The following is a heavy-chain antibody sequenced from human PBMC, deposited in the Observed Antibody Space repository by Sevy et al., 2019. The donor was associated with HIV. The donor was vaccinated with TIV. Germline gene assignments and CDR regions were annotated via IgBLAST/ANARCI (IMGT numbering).Heavy chain of an antibody. CDR2: IGTLGDT. CDR1: GFSFSGSD. D-gene: IGHD2-21*01. J-gene: IGHJ5*02. V-gene: IGHV3-13*01. CDR3: IRGLQTHCDRTACPLDH. Sequence: GSLRLSCAGYGFSFSGSDMHWVRQPTGKGLEWISSIGTLGDTFYADSVKGRFTISRDNAKSSLYLEMSSLRAGDTALYYCIRGLQTHCDRTACPLDHWGQGTLVTVSS.